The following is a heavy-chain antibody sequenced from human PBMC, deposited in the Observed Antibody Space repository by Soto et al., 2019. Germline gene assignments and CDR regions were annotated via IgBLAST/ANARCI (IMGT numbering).Heavy chain of an antibody. Sequence: KQSQTLSLTCAISGDSVSSNSAAWNWIRQSPSRGLEWLGRTYYRSKWYNDYAVSVKSRITINPDTSKNQFSLQLNSVTPEDTAVYYCAREIFGTSVAGHNWFDPWGQGTLVTVSS. V-gene: IGHV6-1*01. CDR2: TYYRSKWYN. CDR3: AREIFGTSVAGHNWFDP. D-gene: IGHD6-19*01. J-gene: IGHJ5*02. CDR1: GDSVSSNSAA.